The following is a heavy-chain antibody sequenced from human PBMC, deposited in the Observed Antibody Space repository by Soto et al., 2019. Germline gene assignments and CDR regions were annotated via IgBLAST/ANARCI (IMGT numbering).Heavy chain of an antibody. CDR1: GYTFTSYD. D-gene: IGHD1-26*01. CDR2: MNPNSGNT. V-gene: IGHV1-8*01. CDR3: AREKVGAVDY. J-gene: IGHJ4*02. Sequence: QVQLVQSGAWVKKPGASVKVSCKASGYTFTSYDINWVRQATGQGLEWMGWMNPNSGNTGYAQKFQGRVTMTRNTSIRTAYMALSSLGSEDTAVFYCAREKVGAVDYWGQGTLVTVPS.